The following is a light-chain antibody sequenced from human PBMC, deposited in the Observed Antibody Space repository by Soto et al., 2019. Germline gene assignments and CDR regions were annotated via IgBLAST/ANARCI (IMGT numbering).Light chain of an antibody. CDR2: DVS. J-gene: IGLJ1*01. Sequence: QSVLTQPASVSGSPGQSITISCTGTSSDVGGYNYVSWYQQHPGKAPKLMIYDVSIRPSGVSNRFSGSKSGNTASLTISGLQAVDEADYYCSSYTSSSTLDVFGTGTKVTVL. CDR3: SSYTSSSTLDV. V-gene: IGLV2-14*01. CDR1: SSDVGGYNY.